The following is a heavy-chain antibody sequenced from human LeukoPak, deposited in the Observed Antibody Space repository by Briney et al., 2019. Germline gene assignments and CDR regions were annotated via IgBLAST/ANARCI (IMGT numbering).Heavy chain of an antibody. CDR2: IRYDGSNK. D-gene: IGHD2-2*01. Sequence: GGSLRLSCAASGFTFSSYGMHWVRQAPGKGLEWVAFIRYDGSNKYYADSVKGRFTISRDNSKNTLYLQMNSLRAEDTAVYYCAKDLLNWRIVVVPADTDYWGQGTLVTVSS. V-gene: IGHV3-30*02. CDR1: GFTFSSYG. CDR3: AKDLLNWRIVVVPADTDY. J-gene: IGHJ4*02.